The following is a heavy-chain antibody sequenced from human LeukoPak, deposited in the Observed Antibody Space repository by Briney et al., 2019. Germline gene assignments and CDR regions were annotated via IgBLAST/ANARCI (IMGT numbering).Heavy chain of an antibody. CDR3: AKDRTTVTTGSHCDY. V-gene: IGHV3-30*02. CDR2: TRYDGRNG. CDR1: GFTFSTYG. D-gene: IGHD4-17*01. J-gene: IGHJ4*02. Sequence: GGSLRLSCAASGFTFSTYGMHWVRQAPGKGLEWVAFTRYDGRNGYYTDSVKGRFTISRDNSKNTLYLQMNSLRAEDTAVYYCAKDRTTVTTGSHCDYWGQGTLVTVSS.